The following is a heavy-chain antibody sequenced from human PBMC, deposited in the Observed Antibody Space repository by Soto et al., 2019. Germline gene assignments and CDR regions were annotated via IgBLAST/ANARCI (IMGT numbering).Heavy chain of an antibody. D-gene: IGHD6-19*01. CDR2: ISGSGGST. V-gene: IGHV3-23*01. Sequence: GGSLRLSCAASGFTFSSYAMSWVRQAPGKGLEWVSAISGSGGSTYYADSVKGRFTISRDNSKNTVYLQMNSLRAEDTAVYYCAKGGGIAVAGKSGWFDPWGQGTLVTVSS. CDR1: GFTFSSYA. CDR3: AKGGGIAVAGKSGWFDP. J-gene: IGHJ5*02.